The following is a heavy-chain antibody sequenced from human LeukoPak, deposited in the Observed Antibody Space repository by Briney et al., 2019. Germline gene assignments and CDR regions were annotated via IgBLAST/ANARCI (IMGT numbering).Heavy chain of an antibody. CDR1: GYTFTSYG. Sequence: ASVKVSCKASGYTFTSYGISWVRQAPGQGLEWMGWISAYNGNTNYAQKLQGRVTMTTDTSTSTAYMELRSLRSDDTAVYYCARDGEDIVVVPAAMGEGRYWGQGTLVTVSS. CDR3: ARDGEDIVVVPAAMGEGRY. D-gene: IGHD2-2*01. J-gene: IGHJ4*02. V-gene: IGHV1-18*01. CDR2: ISAYNGNT.